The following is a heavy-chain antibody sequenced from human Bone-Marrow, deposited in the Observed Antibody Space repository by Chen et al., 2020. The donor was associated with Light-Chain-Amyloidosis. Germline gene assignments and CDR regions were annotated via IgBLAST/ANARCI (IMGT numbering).Heavy chain of an antibody. Sequence: QVQLQQWGAGLLKPSETLSLTCAVYGGSFSDYSWTWIRQSPGTGLEWIGKITHSGSTKYNPSVKSRVTMSVDTPKNQFSLKMNSVTAADTAVYYCVRDTYDSSTYYTYRSMDVWGQGTTVTVSS. CDR1: GGSFSDYS. CDR3: VRDTYDSSTYYTYRSMDV. J-gene: IGHJ6*02. D-gene: IGHD3-22*01. CDR2: ITHSGST. V-gene: IGHV4-34*01.